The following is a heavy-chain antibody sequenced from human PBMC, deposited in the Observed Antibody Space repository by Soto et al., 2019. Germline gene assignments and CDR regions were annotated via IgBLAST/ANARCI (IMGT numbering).Heavy chain of an antibody. V-gene: IGHV3-53*01. J-gene: IGHJ4*02. D-gene: IGHD6-19*01. CDR3: VPTTGWAGFGF. CDR1: GFTVSSKY. CDR2: IYVCGTT. Sequence: EVPLVESGGGLIQPGGSLRLSCAASGFTVSSKYMTWVRQAPGKGLEWVSVIYVCGTTYYADSVKGRFTISRDNSTNTLSLEVNSLRGEDPAVYYCVPTTGWAGFGFWGQGTLVTVSS.